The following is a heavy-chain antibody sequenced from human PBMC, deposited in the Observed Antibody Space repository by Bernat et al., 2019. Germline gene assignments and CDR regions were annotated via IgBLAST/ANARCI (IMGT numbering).Heavy chain of an antibody. Sequence: QVQLVQSGGGVVQPGRSLRLSCVASGFTFSSYGMHWVRQAPGKGLEWVAVISYDGSNKYYADSVKGRFTISRDNSKNTLYLQMNSLRAEDTAVYYCAKDMIVGSGYWGQGTLVTVSS. CDR3: AKDMIVGSGY. V-gene: IGHV3-30*18. D-gene: IGHD3-22*01. J-gene: IGHJ4*02. CDR2: ISYDGSNK. CDR1: GFTFSSYG.